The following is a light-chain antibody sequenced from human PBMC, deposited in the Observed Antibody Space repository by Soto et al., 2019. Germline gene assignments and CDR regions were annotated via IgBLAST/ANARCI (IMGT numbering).Light chain of an antibody. Sequence: QSVLTQPPSASGSPGQSVTISCTGTSSDVGGYNYVSWYQQHPGKATKLMIYEVSKRPSGVPDRFSGSKSGNTASLTVSGLQAKDEAYYYCSSYAGSNNFPYVFGTGTKLTVL. CDR2: EVS. V-gene: IGLV2-8*01. J-gene: IGLJ1*01. CDR3: SSYAGSNNFPYV. CDR1: SSDVGGYNY.